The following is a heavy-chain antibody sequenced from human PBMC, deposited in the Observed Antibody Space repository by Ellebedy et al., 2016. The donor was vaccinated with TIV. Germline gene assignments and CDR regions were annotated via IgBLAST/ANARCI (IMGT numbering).Heavy chain of an antibody. V-gene: IGHV3-11*01. CDR1: GFTFSDYY. CDR2: ISSSGSTI. D-gene: IGHD6-19*01. J-gene: IGHJ4*02. Sequence: GESLKISXAASGFTFSDYYMSWIRQAPGKGLEWVSYISSSGSTIYYADSVKGRFTTSRVNAKNSLYLQMNSLRAEDTAVYYCAKDPGGIAVAVVGNWGQGTLVTVSS. CDR3: AKDPGGIAVAVVGN.